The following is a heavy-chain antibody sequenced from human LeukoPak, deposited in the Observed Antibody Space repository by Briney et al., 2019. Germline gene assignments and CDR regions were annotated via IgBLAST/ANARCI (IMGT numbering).Heavy chain of an antibody. CDR3: AREKAYVWGSYRPRPGSTGDYFDY. J-gene: IGHJ4*02. V-gene: IGHV6-1*01. CDR2: TYYRSKWYN. Sequence: SQTLSLTCAISGDSVSSNSAAWNWTRQSPSRGLKWLGGTYYRSKWYNDYVVSVKSRITINPDTSKNQFSLQLNSVTPEDTAVYYCAREKAYVWGSYRPRPGSTGDYFDYWGQGTLVTVSS. CDR1: GDSVSSNSAA. D-gene: IGHD3-16*02.